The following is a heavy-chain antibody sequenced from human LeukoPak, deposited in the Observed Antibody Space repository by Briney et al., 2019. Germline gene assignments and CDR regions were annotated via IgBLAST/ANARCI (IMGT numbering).Heavy chain of an antibody. J-gene: IGHJ4*02. CDR1: GGTFSSYA. CDR3: ARDGGGYCSSTSCHTLDY. CDR2: IIPIFGTA. Sequence: SVKVSCKASGGTFSSYAISWVRQAPGQGLEWMGGIIPIFGTANYAQKFQGRVTITADESTSTAYMELSSLRSGDTAVYYCARDGGGYCSSTSCHTLDYWGQGTLVTVSS. V-gene: IGHV1-69*13. D-gene: IGHD2-2*01.